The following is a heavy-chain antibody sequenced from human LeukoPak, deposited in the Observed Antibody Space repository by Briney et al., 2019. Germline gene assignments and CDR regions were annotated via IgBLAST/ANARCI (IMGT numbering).Heavy chain of an antibody. D-gene: IGHD2-8*01. CDR2: VRFDGGEK. CDR3: AKGGARDVWYFAY. V-gene: IGHV3-30*02. Sequence: WGALSLSCAASVLIFSRFGIHWVRQTPGKGLEWVAFVRFDGGEKYYADSVKGRFTVSKDNSKNTLYLQINSLRPEDTAVYYCAKGGARDVWYFAYWGLGVLVTVSS. J-gene: IGHJ4*02. CDR1: VLIFSRFG.